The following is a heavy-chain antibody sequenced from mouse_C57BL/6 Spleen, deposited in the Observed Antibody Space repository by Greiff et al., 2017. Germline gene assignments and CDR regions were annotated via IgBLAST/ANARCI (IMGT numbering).Heavy chain of an antibody. V-gene: IGHV6-3*01. CDR3: TGYSNSFAY. J-gene: IGHJ3*01. D-gene: IGHD2-5*01. CDR1: GFTFSNYW. CDR2: IRLKSDNYAT. Sequence: EVKLEESGGGLVQPGGSMKLSCVASGFTFSNYWMNWVRQSPEKGLEWVAQIRLKSDNYATHYAESVKGMFTISRDDSKSSVYLQMNNLRAEDTGIYYCTGYSNSFAYWGQGTLVTVSA.